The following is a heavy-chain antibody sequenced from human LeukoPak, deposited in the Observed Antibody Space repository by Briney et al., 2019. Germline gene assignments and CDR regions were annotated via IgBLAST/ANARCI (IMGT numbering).Heavy chain of an antibody. CDR3: ARWSGSVTARNFYYYMDV. J-gene: IGHJ6*03. CDR1: GGSVRGGNYY. D-gene: IGHD6-6*01. V-gene: IGHV4-61*02. CDR2: IYTSGTT. Sequence: PSQTLSLTGTVSGGSVRGGNYYWTWIRQPAGSGLEWIGRIYTSGTTDYNPSLRTRVTISVDASRNRFSLNLSSETAADTAVYYCARWSGSVTARNFYYYMDVWGEGTTVTVSS.